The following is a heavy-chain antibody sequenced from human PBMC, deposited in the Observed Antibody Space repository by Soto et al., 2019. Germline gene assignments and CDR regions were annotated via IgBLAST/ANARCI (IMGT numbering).Heavy chain of an antibody. Sequence: QVQLQESGPGLVKPSQTLSLTCTVSGGSISSRTSYWSWIRQHPGKGLEWIGYIYYGGDSFYNPSLKRSVPIAIDRSETPFSLRLNSGTAADPAVYFWARGGGGGVDCWGQGTLVTVAS. CDR3: ARGGGGGVDC. CDR2: IYYGGDS. J-gene: IGHJ4*02. V-gene: IGHV4-31*03. D-gene: IGHD1-26*01. CDR1: GGSISSRTSY.